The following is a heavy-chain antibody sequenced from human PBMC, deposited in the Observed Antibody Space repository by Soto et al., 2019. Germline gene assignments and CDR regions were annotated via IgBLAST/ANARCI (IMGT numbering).Heavy chain of an antibody. CDR3: AKLCDDYDSNGSSYFDE. V-gene: IGHV3-23*01. D-gene: IGHD6-25*01. Sequence: PVVSLRLSCAASGFTFSSYAMSWFRQAPGKGLEWVSAISGSGGSAYYADSVKGRFTISRDNAKTTLYLQMNSLSAEDTAVYYCAKLCDDYDSNGSSYFDEWGKG. CDR1: GFTFSSYA. CDR2: ISGSGGSA. J-gene: IGHJ4*03.